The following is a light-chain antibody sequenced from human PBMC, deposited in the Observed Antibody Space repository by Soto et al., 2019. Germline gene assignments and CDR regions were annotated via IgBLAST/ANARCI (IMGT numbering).Light chain of an antibody. CDR2: KAS. CDR3: QHYNSYSEA. CDR1: QTISSW. Sequence: IRMTQSPSTLSGYVGDRVTITCRASQTISSWLAWYQQKPGKAPKLLIYKASTLKSGVPSRFSGSGSGTEFTLTISSLQPDDFATYYCQHYNSYSEAFGQRTKADI. J-gene: IGKJ1*01. V-gene: IGKV1-5*03.